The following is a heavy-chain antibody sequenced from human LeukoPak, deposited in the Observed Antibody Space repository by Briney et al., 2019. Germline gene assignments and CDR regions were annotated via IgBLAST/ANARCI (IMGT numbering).Heavy chain of an antibody. CDR2: MNTNSGNT. J-gene: IGHJ6*02. CDR1: GYTFTSYD. V-gene: IGHV1-8*01. CDR3: TRYCRSTCKLGMDV. Sequence: ASVKVSCKASGYTFTSYDINWVRQAAGQELEWMGWMNTNSGNTGYAQKLQGRVTMTTDTSTRTPYVELRSLRSNDTPGCYFTRYCRSTCKLGMDVWGQGTTVTVSS. D-gene: IGHD2-2*01.